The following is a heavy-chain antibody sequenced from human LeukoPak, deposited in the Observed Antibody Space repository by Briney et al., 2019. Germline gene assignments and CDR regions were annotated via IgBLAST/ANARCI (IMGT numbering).Heavy chain of an antibody. CDR1: GGTFTDYS. CDR3: AREFSGSYGSFDY. Sequence: SVTVSCKAPGGTFTDYSISWVRQAPGQGLEWMGRIIPILNQANYAQRFQGRVTFTADKSTTTASMELSSLRSEDTAVYYCAREFSGSYGSFDYWGQGTLVTVSS. CDR2: IIPILNQA. V-gene: IGHV1-69*04. J-gene: IGHJ4*02. D-gene: IGHD5-18*01.